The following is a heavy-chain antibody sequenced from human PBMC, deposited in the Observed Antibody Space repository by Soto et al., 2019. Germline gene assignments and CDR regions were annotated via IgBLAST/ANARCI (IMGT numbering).Heavy chain of an antibody. D-gene: IGHD3-3*01. V-gene: IGHV4-39*01. J-gene: IGHJ4*02. CDR2: IYYSGST. CDR3: ARVTVHAYYDFWSGYYIDY. CDR1: GGSISSSSYY. Sequence: QLQLQESGPGLVKPSETLSLTCTVSGGSISSSSYYWGWIRQPPGKGLEWIGSIYYSGSTYYNPSLKSRVTISVDTSKNQFSLKLSSVTAADTAVYYCARVTVHAYYDFWSGYYIDYWGQGTLVTVSS.